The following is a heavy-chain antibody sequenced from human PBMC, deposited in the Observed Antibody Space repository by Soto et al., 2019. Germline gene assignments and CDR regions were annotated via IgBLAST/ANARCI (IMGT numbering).Heavy chain of an antibody. CDR2: ISYDGSNK. D-gene: IGHD6-19*01. CDR1: GFTFSSYA. J-gene: IGHJ6*02. V-gene: IGHV3-30-3*01. CDR3: ARDLRPGIAGAAAADNYYYYGMDV. Sequence: GGSLRLSCAASGFTFSSYAMHWVRQAPGKGLEWVAVISYDGSNKYYADSVKGRFTISRDNSKNTLYLQMNSLRAEDTAVYYCARDLRPGIAGAAAADNYYYYGMDVWGQGTTVTVSS.